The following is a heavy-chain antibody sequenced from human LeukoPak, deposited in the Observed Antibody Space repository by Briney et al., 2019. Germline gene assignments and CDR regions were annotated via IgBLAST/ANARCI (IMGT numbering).Heavy chain of an antibody. CDR1: GYTFSDYY. J-gene: IGHJ4*02. Sequence: ASVKVSCKVSGYTFSDYYMHWVQQAPGKGLEWMGLVDPENGETIYSQNFQGRVTITADTSTNTVYMELNSLKSEDTALYCCARTGGEYTYGSQDPHIYYWGRESLVTVSS. D-gene: IGHD3-10*01. V-gene: IGHV1-69-2*01. CDR2: VDPENGET. CDR3: ARTGGEYTYGSQDPHIYY.